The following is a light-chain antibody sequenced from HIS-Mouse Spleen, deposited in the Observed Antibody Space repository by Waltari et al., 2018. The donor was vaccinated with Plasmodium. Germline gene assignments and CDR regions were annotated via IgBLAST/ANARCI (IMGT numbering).Light chain of an antibody. CDR3: YTTDSSCNHRV. Sequence: SYELTQPPSVSVSPGQTARITCSGDALPKQYAYWYQQKSGQAPVLVIYEDSKRPSGIPERFAGSSSGTMATLTISGAQVEDEADYYCYTTDSSCNHRVFGGGTKLTVL. CDR2: EDS. J-gene: IGLJ3*02. CDR1: ALPKQY. V-gene: IGLV3-10*01.